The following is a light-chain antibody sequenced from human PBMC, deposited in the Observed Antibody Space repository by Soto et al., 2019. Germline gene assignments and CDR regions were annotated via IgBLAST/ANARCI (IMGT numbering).Light chain of an antibody. CDR1: QSISTW. J-gene: IGKJ1*01. CDR3: QQYYSYWT. Sequence: DIQMTQSPSTLSASVGDRVTITCRASQSISTWLAWYQQKSGKAPKLLIYKASSLESGVPSRLSGSGSGTEFTLTISSLQPDDFATYYCQQYYSYWTFGQGIKVDIK. V-gene: IGKV1-5*03. CDR2: KAS.